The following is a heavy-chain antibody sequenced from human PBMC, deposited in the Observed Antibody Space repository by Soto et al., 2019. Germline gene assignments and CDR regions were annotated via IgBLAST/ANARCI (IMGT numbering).Heavy chain of an antibody. CDR1: GFTFSSYW. Sequence: GASLRLSCAASGFTFSSYWMSWVRQAPGKGLEWVANINQDGSEKYYVDSVKGRFTISRDNAKNSLYLQMNSLRAEDTAVYYCARKGPTRRKYYFDYWGQGTLVTVSS. V-gene: IGHV3-7*01. J-gene: IGHJ4*02. CDR2: INQDGSEK. CDR3: ARKGPTRRKYYFDY.